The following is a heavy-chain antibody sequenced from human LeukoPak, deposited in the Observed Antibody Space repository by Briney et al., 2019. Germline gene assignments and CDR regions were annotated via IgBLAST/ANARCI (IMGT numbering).Heavy chain of an antibody. Sequence: SETLSLPCTVSGGSISSFYLTWIRQPPGKGLEWIGHFHDSEGTKHNPSLKSRAAISEDTSKNQFSLMVNSVTAADTAVYYCARGDPSGRPGIAFDYWGQGTLVTVSS. V-gene: IGHV4-59*01. CDR2: FHDSEGT. J-gene: IGHJ4*02. CDR1: GGSISSFY. CDR3: ARGDPSGRPGIAFDY. D-gene: IGHD1-26*01.